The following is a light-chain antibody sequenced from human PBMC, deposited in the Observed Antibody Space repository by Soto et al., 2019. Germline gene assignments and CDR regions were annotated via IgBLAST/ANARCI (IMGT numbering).Light chain of an antibody. Sequence: EVVLTQSPDTLSLSPGETATLSCRASQSVRTSLAWYQHKPGQAPRLAIYDASLRANGVPARFGGSGSGTDFTLTISRLEPEDFAVYYCQQYGSSPTFGQGTRLEI. J-gene: IGKJ5*01. CDR1: QSVRTS. CDR3: QQYGSSPT. CDR2: DAS. V-gene: IGKV3-20*01.